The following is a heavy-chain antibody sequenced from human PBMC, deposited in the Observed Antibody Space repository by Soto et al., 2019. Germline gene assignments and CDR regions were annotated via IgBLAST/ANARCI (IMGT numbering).Heavy chain of an antibody. CDR3: ASSYDILTGHSPYYFDY. D-gene: IGHD3-9*01. Sequence: PSETLALTCTVSGGSISSYYWSWIRQPPGKGLEWIGYIYYSGSTYYNPSLKSRVTISVDTSKNQFSLKLSSVTAADTAVYYCASSYDILTGHSPYYFDYWGQGTLVTVSS. CDR1: GGSISSYY. J-gene: IGHJ4*02. V-gene: IGHV4-59*01. CDR2: IYYSGST.